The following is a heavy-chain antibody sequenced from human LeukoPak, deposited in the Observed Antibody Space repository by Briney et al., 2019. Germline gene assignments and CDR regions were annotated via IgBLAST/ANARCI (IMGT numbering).Heavy chain of an antibody. J-gene: IGHJ2*01. CDR3: ARSGSSGWYHFDL. Sequence: ASVTVSCKASGYTFTNYYMHWVGQAPGQGVEGMGWINPNSGGTNYAQKFQGRVTMTRDTSISTDYMEMSRLRSEDTAVYYCARSGSSGWYHFDLWGRGTLVTVSS. CDR1: GYTFTNYY. V-gene: IGHV1-2*02. D-gene: IGHD6-19*01. CDR2: INPNSGGT.